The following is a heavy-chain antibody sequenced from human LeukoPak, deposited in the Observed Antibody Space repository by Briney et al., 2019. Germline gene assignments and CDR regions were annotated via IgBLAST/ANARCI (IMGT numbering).Heavy chain of an antibody. CDR2: IIPIFGTA. J-gene: IGHJ4*02. CDR3: ARDKYYDFWSGYREYYFDY. D-gene: IGHD3-3*01. V-gene: IGHV1-69*13. Sequence: SVKVSCKASGGTFSSYAISWVRQAPGQGLGWMGGIIPIFGTANYAQKFQGRVTITADESTSTAYMELSSLRSEDTAVYYCARDKYYDFWSGYREYYFDYWGQGTLVTVSS. CDR1: GGTFSSYA.